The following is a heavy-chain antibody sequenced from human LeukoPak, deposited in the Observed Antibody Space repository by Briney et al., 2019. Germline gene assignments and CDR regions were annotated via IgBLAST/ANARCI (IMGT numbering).Heavy chain of an antibody. V-gene: IGHV4-4*02. J-gene: IGHJ4*02. D-gene: IGHD2-8*01. CDR3: SRENGAFSPFGY. CDR1: GGPISNTNW. CDR2: ISLTGLT. Sequence: SGTLSLTCGVSGGPISNTNWWSWVRQPPGEGLEWIGEISLTGLTHYNPSLESRVTVSLDKPKNQLSLNLTSVTAADTAVYYCSRENGAFSPFGYWGQGTLVTVLS.